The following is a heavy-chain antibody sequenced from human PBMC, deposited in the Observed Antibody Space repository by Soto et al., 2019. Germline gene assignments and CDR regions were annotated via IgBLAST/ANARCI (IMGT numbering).Heavy chain of an antibody. CDR1: GGTFSSYA. CDR2: IIPIFGTA. CDR3: ARGFRSSTSLGMDV. V-gene: IGHV1-69*13. Sequence: SVKVSCKASGGTFSSYAISWVRQAPGQGLEWMGGIIPIFGTANYAQKFQGRVTITADESTSTAYMELSSVRSEDTAAYYCARGFRSSTSLGMDVWGQGTTVTVSS. J-gene: IGHJ6*02. D-gene: IGHD2-2*01.